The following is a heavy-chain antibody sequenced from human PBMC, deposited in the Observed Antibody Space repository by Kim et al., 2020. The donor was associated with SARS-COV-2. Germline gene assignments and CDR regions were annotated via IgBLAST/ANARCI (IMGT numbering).Heavy chain of an antibody. CDR1: GGSFSGYY. V-gene: IGHV4-34*01. J-gene: IGHJ6*02. CDR3: ARERSRLRYFDTFYGMDV. Sequence: SETLSLTCAVYGGSFSGYYWSWIRQPPGKGLEWIGEINHSGSTNYNPSLKSRVTISVDTSKNQFSLKLSSVTAADTAVYYCARERSRLRYFDTFYGMDVWGQGTTVTVSS. CDR2: INHSGST. D-gene: IGHD3-9*01.